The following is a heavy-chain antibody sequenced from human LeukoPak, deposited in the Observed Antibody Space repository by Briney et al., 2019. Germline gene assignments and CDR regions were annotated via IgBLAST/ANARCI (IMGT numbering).Heavy chain of an antibody. CDR1: GFTFSNYA. CDR3: AKGGLHDSPYNWFDP. D-gene: IGHD3-22*01. V-gene: IGHV3-23*01. J-gene: IGHJ5*02. Sequence: GGSLRLSCAASGFTFSNYAMNWVRQAPGKGLEWVSAISGSGATTYYADSVKGRFTISRDNSKNTLYLKMNSLRADDTAVYYCAKGGLHDSPYNWFDPWGQGTLVTVSS. CDR2: ISGSGATT.